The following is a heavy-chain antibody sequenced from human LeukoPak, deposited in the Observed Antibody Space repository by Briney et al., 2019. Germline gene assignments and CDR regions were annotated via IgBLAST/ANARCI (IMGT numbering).Heavy chain of an antibody. Sequence: GGSLRLSCAGSGFIFNNYAMHWVRQPPGKGLEWVSGISWNSGSIDYADSVKGRFTISRDIAKNTLYLQMNSLRAEDTGVYYCAKDHYWSIDYWGRGTLVTVS. D-gene: IGHD3-3*01. CDR3: AKDHYWSIDY. CDR1: GFIFNNYA. J-gene: IGHJ4*02. CDR2: ISWNSGSI. V-gene: IGHV3-9*01.